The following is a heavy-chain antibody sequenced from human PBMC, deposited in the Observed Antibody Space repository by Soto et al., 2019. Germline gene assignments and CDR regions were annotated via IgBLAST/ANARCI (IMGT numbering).Heavy chain of an antibody. CDR3: ARAGDIRSTHYYMDV. CDR1: GFTFNIAW. D-gene: IGHD5-12*01. J-gene: IGHJ6*03. CDR2: VKSKTDGETT. Sequence: EVQLVESGGGLVKPGGSLRLSCAASGFTFNIAWMSWVRQAPGKGLEWVGRVKSKTDGETTDYAAPVKGRFTISRDDSKSTLYLQMNSLKTEDAAVYYCARAGDIRSTHYYMDVWGKGTTVTVSS. V-gene: IGHV3-15*07.